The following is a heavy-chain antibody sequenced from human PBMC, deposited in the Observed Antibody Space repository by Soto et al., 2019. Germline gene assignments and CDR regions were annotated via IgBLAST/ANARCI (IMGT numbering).Heavy chain of an antibody. CDR2: INPNSGGT. CDR1: GYTFTGYY. Sequence: QVQLVQSGAEVKKPGASVKVSCKAAGYTFTGYYMHWVRQAPGQGLEWMGWINPNSGGTNYAQKLQGRVTMTRDTSISTAYMELSSLRSDDTAVYYCATEALTGYYASSAYYGRWGQGTLVTVSS. CDR3: ATEALTGYYASSAYYGR. D-gene: IGHD3-22*01. V-gene: IGHV1-2*02. J-gene: IGHJ4*02.